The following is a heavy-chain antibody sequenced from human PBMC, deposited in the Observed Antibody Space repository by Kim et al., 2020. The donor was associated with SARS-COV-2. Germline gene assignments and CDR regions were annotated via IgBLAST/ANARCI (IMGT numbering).Heavy chain of an antibody. CDR1: GYTFTSYD. CDR2: MNPNSGNT. D-gene: IGHD6-19*01. Sequence: ASVKVSCKASGYTFTSYDINWVRQATGQGLEWMGWMNPNSGNTGYAQKFQGRVTMTRNTSISTAYMELSSLRSEDTAVYYCARGRGSKQWLSTVRFDPWGRGTLVTVSS. CDR3: ARGRGSKQWLSTVRFDP. J-gene: IGHJ5*02. V-gene: IGHV1-8*01.